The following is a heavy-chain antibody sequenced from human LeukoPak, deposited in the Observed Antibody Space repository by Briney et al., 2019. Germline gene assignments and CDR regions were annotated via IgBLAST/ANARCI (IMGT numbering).Heavy chain of an antibody. Sequence: PGGSLRLSCAASGFTFSSYSMNWVRQAPGKGLEWVSYISSSSSTIYYADSVKGRFTISRDNAKNSLYLQMNSLRDEDTAVYYCARDLSYDYYGSGLTPWGQGTLVTVSS. D-gene: IGHD3-10*01. V-gene: IGHV3-48*02. J-gene: IGHJ4*02. CDR1: GFTFSSYS. CDR2: ISSSSSTI. CDR3: ARDLSYDYYGSGLTP.